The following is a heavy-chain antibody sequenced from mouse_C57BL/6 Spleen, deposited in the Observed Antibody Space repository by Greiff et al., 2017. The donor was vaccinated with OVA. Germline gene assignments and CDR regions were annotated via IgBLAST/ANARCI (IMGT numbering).Heavy chain of an antibody. V-gene: IGHV6-6*01. CDR2: IRNKANNHAT. CDR3: ARVLLRAMDY. CDR1: GFTFSDAW. J-gene: IGHJ4*01. Sequence: DVMLVESGGGLVQPGGSMKLSCAASGFTFSDAWMDWVRQSPEKGLEWVAEIRNKANNHATYYAESVKGRCTISTDDSKSIVYLQMNSLRAEDTAIYYCARVLLRAMDYWGQGTSVTVSS. D-gene: IGHD1-1*01.